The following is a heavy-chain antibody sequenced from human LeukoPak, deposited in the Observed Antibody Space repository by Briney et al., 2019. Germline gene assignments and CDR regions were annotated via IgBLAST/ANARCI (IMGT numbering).Heavy chain of an antibody. V-gene: IGHV3-30*02. J-gene: IGHJ5*02. D-gene: IGHD5-12*01. CDR2: IPYDASNE. CDR1: ESTVTTYG. CDR3: AKWKNDNSGYDH. Sequence: PGGSLRLSCEASESTVTTYGMHWVRQAPGKGLEWVAFIPYDASNEYYGDSVKGRFTISRDNSKNTLYLQMNSLRAEDTAVYFCAKWKNDNSGYDHWGQGTLVTVSS.